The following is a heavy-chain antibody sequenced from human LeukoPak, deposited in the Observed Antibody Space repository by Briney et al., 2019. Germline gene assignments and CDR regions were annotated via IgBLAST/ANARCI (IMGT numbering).Heavy chain of an antibody. CDR3: ARRSLGVVRGVPYTHFDY. V-gene: IGHV4-59*08. CDR2: IYYSGST. D-gene: IGHD3-10*01. J-gene: IGHJ4*02. CDR1: GGSISSYY. Sequence: PSETLSLTCTVSGGSISSYYWSWIRQPPGKGLEWIGYIYYSGSTNYNPSLKSRVTISVDTSKNQFSLKLSSVTAADTAVYYCARRSLGVVRGVPYTHFDYWGQGTLVTVSS.